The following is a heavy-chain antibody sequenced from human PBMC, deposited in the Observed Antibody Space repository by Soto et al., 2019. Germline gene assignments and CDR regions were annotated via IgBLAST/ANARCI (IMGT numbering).Heavy chain of an antibody. CDR2: ISSSSSTI. D-gene: IGHD6-19*01. V-gene: IGHV3-48*01. J-gene: IGHJ4*02. CDR3: ARDRTRRGWPIFDS. Sequence: ESGGGLVQPGGSLRLSCAASGFTFSSYSMNWVRQAPGKGLEWVSYISSSSSTIYYADSVKGRFTISRDNAKDSLYLQMNSLRAEDTAVYYCARDRTRRGWPIFDSWGQGTLVTVSS. CDR1: GFTFSSYS.